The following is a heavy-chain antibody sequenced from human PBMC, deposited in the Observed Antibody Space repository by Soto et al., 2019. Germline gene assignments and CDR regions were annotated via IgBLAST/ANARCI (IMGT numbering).Heavy chain of an antibody. CDR2: IRGFSPYT. Sequence: GGSLRLSCISSGFSFRTYTMNWVRQAPGKGLEWVSGIRGFSPYTFYAESVKGRFTISRDNAKNSLFLQMNSLRAEDTAVYYCARDRGYDAHDFYYNAMDVWGQGTTVTVSS. V-gene: IGHV3-21*01. D-gene: IGHD2-15*01. CDR1: GFSFRTYT. J-gene: IGHJ6*02. CDR3: ARDRGYDAHDFYYNAMDV.